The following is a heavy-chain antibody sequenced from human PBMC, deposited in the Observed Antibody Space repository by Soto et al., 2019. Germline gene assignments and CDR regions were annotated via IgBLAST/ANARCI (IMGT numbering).Heavy chain of an antibody. CDR1: GFTFSSYA. CDR3: AKDLIRGYSYGYFDY. CDR2: ISGSGGST. Sequence: PGGSLRLSCAASGFTFSSYAMSWVRQAPGKGLEWVSAISGSGGSTYYADSVKDRFTISRDNSKNTLYLQMNSLRAEDTAVYYCAKDLIRGYSYGYFDYWGQGTLVTVSS. J-gene: IGHJ4*02. D-gene: IGHD5-18*01. V-gene: IGHV3-23*01.